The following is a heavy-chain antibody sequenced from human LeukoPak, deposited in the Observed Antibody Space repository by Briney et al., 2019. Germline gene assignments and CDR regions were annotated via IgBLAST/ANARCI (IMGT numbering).Heavy chain of an antibody. J-gene: IGHJ4*02. V-gene: IGHV3-7*01. Sequence: TWIRQSPGKGLEWVANIKQDGSEKYYVDSVKGRFTISRDNAKNSLYPQMNSLRAEDTAVYYCARGLITMIGYWGQGTLVTVSS. CDR2: IKQDGSEK. CDR3: ARGLITMIGY. D-gene: IGHD3-10*02.